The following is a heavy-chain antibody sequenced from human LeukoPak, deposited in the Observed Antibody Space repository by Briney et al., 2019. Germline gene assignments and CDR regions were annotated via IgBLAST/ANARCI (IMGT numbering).Heavy chain of an antibody. CDR3: ARRTYYYDSSGTTSYGMDV. J-gene: IGHJ6*02. CDR1: GYSFTSYW. Sequence: GESLKISCKGSGYSFTSYWIGWVRQMPGKGLEWMGIIYPGDSDTRYSPSFQGQVTISADKSISTAYLQWSSLKASDTAMYYCARRTYYYDSSGTTSYGMDVWGQGTTVTVSS. D-gene: IGHD3-22*01. V-gene: IGHV5-51*01. CDR2: IYPGDSDT.